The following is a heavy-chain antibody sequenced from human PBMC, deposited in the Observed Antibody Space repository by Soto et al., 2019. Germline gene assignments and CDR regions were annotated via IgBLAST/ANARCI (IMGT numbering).Heavy chain of an antibody. Sequence: ASVKVSCKASGYTFTSYAMHWVRQAPGQRLEWMGWINAGNGNTKYSQKFQGRVTITRDTSASTAYMELSSLRSEDTAVYYCARERSYDFWDYYYYMDVWGKGTTVTVSS. CDR1: GYTFTSYA. CDR3: ARERSYDFWDYYYYMDV. CDR2: INAGNGNT. V-gene: IGHV1-3*01. D-gene: IGHD3-3*01. J-gene: IGHJ6*03.